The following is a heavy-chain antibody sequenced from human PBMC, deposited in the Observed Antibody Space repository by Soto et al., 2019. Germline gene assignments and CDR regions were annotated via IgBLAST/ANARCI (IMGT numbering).Heavy chain of an antibody. Sequence: PWLSXRLSWSSCVCSCITQCIHLFRQPPGKGLELVALISYDGSNKYYGDSVKGRFTISRDNSKNTLYLQMNSLRPEDTAVYYSEQYNSGELFENWGQRTLV. J-gene: IGHJ4*02. CDR1: VCSCITQC. D-gene: IGHD6-19*01. CDR3: EQYNSGELFEN. V-gene: IGHV3-30*03. CDR2: ISYDGSNK.